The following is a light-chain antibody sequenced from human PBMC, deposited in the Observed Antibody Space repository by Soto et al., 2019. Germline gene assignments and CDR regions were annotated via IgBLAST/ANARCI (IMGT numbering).Light chain of an antibody. CDR2: GAS. V-gene: IGKV3-20*01. Sequence: EIVLTQSPGTLSLSPGERATLSCRASQSISNSFLAWYQQKPGQAPRLLIYGASRRATGIPDRFSGSVSGTDYTLTISRLEPEDFAVYDCQQYGSSPLYTFGQGTKLDIK. CDR3: QQYGSSPLYT. J-gene: IGKJ2*01. CDR1: QSISNSF.